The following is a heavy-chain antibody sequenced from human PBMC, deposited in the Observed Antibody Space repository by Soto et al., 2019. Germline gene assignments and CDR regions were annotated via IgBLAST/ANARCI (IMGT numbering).Heavy chain of an antibody. V-gene: IGHV1-69*13. CDR1: GGTFSSYA. D-gene: IGHD2-2*01. CDR2: IIPIFGTA. J-gene: IGHJ4*02. Sequence: SVKGSCKAAGGTFSSYAISWVRQAPGQGLEWMGGIIPIFGTANYAQKFQGRVTITADESTSTAYMELSSLRAEDTAVYYCAKDRIVLVPSPLDYWGQGTLVTVSS. CDR3: AKDRIVLVPSPLDY.